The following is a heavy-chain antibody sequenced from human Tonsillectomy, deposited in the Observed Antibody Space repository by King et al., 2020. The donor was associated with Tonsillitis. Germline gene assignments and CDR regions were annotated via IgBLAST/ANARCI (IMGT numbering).Heavy chain of an antibody. Sequence: VQLVESGGGLVQPGGSLRLSCAASGFTFSSYAMSWFRQAPGKGLEWASAISGSGVSTYYADSVKGRFTISRDNSKNTLYLQMNSLRAEDTAVYYCAKNRFMTGLGWFDPWGQGTLVTVSS. CDR1: GFTFSSYA. CDR3: AKNRFMTGLGWFDP. CDR2: ISGSGVST. D-gene: IGHD3-9*01. V-gene: IGHV3-23*04. J-gene: IGHJ5*02.